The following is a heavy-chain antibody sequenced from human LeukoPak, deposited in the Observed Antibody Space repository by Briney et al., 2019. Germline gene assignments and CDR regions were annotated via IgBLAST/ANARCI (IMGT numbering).Heavy chain of an antibody. J-gene: IGHJ4*02. D-gene: IGHD1-1*01. Sequence: GASVKVSCKASGYTFTSYYMHWVRQATGQGLEWMGWMNPNSGNTGYAQKFQGRVTMTRNTSISTAYMELSSLRSEDTAVYYCARSWRYALDYWGQGTLVTVSS. V-gene: IGHV1-8*02. CDR2: MNPNSGNT. CDR1: GYTFTSYY. CDR3: ARSWRYALDY.